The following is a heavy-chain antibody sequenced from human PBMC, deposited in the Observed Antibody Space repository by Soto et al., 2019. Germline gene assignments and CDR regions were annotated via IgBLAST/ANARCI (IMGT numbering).Heavy chain of an antibody. Sequence: HPGGSLRLSCAASGFTFSSYAMHWVRQAPGKGLEWVAVISYDGSNKYYADSVKGRFTISRDNSKNTLYLQMNSLRAEDTAVYYCARDRSRRIFQVGPRVYYYYGMDVWGQGTTVTVSS. D-gene: IGHD1-26*01. J-gene: IGHJ6*02. CDR3: ARDRSRRIFQVGPRVYYYYGMDV. CDR1: GFTFSSYA. CDR2: ISYDGSNK. V-gene: IGHV3-30-3*01.